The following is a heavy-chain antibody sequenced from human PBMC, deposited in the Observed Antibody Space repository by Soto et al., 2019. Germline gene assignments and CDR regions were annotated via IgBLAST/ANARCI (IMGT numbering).Heavy chain of an antibody. Sequence: GXSVKVSCKTSGYPFTYYALHWVRQAPGQGLEWMGWINTGNGKTKYSQNFQGRLTITRDTSATTLYMELSSLRSEDTTVYYCVRFSGIPVWGQGTLVTVSS. J-gene: IGHJ4*02. V-gene: IGHV1-3*04. CDR1: GYPFTYYA. CDR2: INTGNGKT. CDR3: VRFSGIPV. D-gene: IGHD1-1*01.